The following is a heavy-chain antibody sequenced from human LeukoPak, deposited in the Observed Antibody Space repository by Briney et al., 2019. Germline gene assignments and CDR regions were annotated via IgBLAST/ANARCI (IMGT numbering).Heavy chain of an antibody. V-gene: IGHV4-31*03. J-gene: IGHJ3*02. CDR3: ARVAPLGKPWANDAFDI. CDR1: GGSISSGGYY. CDR2: IYYSGST. Sequence: PSETLSLTCTVSGGSISSGGYYWSWIRQHPGKGLEWIGYIYYSGSTYYNPSLKSRVTISVDTSKNQFSLKLSSVTAADTAVYYCARVAPLGKPWANDAFDIWGQGTMVTVSS. D-gene: IGHD7-27*01.